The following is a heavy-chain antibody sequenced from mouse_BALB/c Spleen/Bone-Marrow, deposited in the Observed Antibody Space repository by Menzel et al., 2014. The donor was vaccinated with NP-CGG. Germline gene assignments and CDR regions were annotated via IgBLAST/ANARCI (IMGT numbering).Heavy chain of an antibody. J-gene: IGHJ2*01. Sequence: EVQRVESGAELVKPGASVKLSCTASGFNVKDTYIHWVKPRPEQGLEWIGRIDPANGNTKYDPKFQGKATITADTSSNTAYLQLSSLTSEDTAVYYCASYVYGYYFDYWGQGTTLTVSS. V-gene: IGHV14-3*02. CDR2: IDPANGNT. CDR3: ASYVYGYYFDY. D-gene: IGHD2-2*01. CDR1: GFNVKDTY.